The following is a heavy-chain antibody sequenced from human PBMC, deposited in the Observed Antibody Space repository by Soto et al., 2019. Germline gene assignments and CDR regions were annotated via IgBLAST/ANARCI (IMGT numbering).Heavy chain of an antibody. CDR2: ISSGASNM. CDR1: GFTFSSYW. Sequence: PGGSLRLSCAASGFTFSSYWMNWVRQAPGKGLEWVSYISSGASNMYYADSVKGRFTISRDNAQSSLYLQMNSLRVEDTAVYYCARDPNYDFWSGYRNKEGTYGMDVWGQGTTVTVSS. J-gene: IGHJ6*02. D-gene: IGHD3-3*01. V-gene: IGHV3-48*04. CDR3: ARDPNYDFWSGYRNKEGTYGMDV.